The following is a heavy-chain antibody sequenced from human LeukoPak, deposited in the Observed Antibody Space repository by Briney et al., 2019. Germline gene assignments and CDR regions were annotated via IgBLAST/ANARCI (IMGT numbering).Heavy chain of an antibody. Sequence: GGSLRLSCAASGFTFSSYWMHWVRQAPGKGLVWVSRINSDGRSTSYADSVTGRFTISRDNAKNTLYLQMNFLRAEDTAMYYCAKEKSSGWSPFDYWGQGTLVTVSS. CDR3: AKEKSSGWSPFDY. D-gene: IGHD6-19*01. V-gene: IGHV3-74*01. CDR1: GFTFSSYW. J-gene: IGHJ4*02. CDR2: INSDGRST.